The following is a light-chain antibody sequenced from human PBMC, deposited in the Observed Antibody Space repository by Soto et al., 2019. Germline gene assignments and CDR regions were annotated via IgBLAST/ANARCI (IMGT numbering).Light chain of an antibody. CDR1: KSVSSSY. CDR3: QQYGNPPHT. Sequence: EIVLTQSPAPLSLSPGERATLSCGASKSVSSSYLAWYQQKPGLAPRLLIYDASIRATGIPYRFSGSGSGTDFTLTISRLEPEDFAVYYCQQYGNPPHTFGQGTKLEIK. CDR2: DAS. V-gene: IGKV3D-20*01. J-gene: IGKJ2*01.